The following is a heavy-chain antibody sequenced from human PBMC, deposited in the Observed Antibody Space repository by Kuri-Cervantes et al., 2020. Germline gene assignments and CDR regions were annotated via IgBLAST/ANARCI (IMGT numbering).Heavy chain of an antibody. V-gene: IGHV4-59*08. D-gene: IGHD3-22*01. J-gene: IGHJ4*02. CDR1: GGSISSYY. CDR2: IYYSGST. CDR3: ARRGYYYDSSGYRAYYFDY. Sequence: SETLSLTCTVSGGSISSYYWSWIRQPPGKGLEWIGYIYYSGSTYYNPSLKSRVTISVDTSKNQFSLKLSSVTAADTAVYYCARRGYYYDSSGYRAYYFDYWGQGTLVTVSS.